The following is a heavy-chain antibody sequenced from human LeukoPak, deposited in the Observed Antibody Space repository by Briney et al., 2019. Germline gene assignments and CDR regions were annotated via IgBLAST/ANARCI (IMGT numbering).Heavy chain of an antibody. J-gene: IGHJ4*02. V-gene: IGHV1-18*01. CDR3: AKDRWRDGSSSFDN. Sequence: ASVKVSCKASGYTFSSYSINWVRQAPGQGLEWMGWIRTYNGNTNYAQKLQGRVTMTTDTSTSTAYMELRSLRSDDTAVYYCAKDRWRDGSSSFDNWGQGTLVTVSS. CDR2: IRTYNGNT. D-gene: IGHD6-6*01. CDR1: GYTFSSYS.